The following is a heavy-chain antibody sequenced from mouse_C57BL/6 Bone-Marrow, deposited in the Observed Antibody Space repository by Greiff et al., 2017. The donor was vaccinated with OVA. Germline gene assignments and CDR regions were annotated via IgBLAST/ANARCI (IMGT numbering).Heavy chain of an antibody. CDR3: AREGTMVTTGGFDY. J-gene: IGHJ2*01. CDR2: ISDGGSYT. V-gene: IGHV5-4*01. D-gene: IGHD2-2*01. CDR1: GFTFSSYA. Sequence: EVKLMESGGGLVKPGGSLKLSCAASGFTFSSYAMSWVRQTPEKRLEWVATISDGGSYTYYPDNVKGRFTISRDNAKNNLYLQMSHLKSEDTAMYYCAREGTMVTTGGFDYWGQGTTLTVSS.